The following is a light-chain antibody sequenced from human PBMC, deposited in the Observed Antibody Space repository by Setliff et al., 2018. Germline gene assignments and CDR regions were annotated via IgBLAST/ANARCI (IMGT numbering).Light chain of an antibody. V-gene: IGLV2-14*01. CDR3: SSYTSSSTPVV. CDR1: SSDVGGYNY. Sequence: QSALPQPASVSGSPGQSITISCTGTSSDVGGYNYVSWYQHHPGKAPKLMIYEVSNRPSGVSNRFSGSKSGNTASLTISGLQAEDEADYYCSSYTSSSTPVVFGGGT. CDR2: EVS. J-gene: IGLJ2*01.